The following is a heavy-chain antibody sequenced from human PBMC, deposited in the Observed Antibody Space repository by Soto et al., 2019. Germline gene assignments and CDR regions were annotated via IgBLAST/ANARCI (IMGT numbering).Heavy chain of an antibody. CDR1: GFTFSSYA. CDR3: AKALPNRSSSWYKAYYYGMDV. CDR2: ISGSGGST. Sequence: PGGSLRPSCEASGFTFSSYALSWVRQAPGQWLEWVSDISGSGGSTYYADSVKGRFTISRDNSKNTLYLQMNSLRAEDTAVYYCAKALPNRSSSWYKAYYYGMDVWGQGTTVTVSS. D-gene: IGHD6-13*01. J-gene: IGHJ6*02. V-gene: IGHV3-23*01.